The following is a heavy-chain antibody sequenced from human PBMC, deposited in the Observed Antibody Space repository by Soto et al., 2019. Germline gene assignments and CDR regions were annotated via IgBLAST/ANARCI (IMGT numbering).Heavy chain of an antibody. CDR3: ARGDLVGNPDY. V-gene: IGHV1-8*01. D-gene: IGHD1-26*01. J-gene: IGHJ4*02. CDR2: LSPNSGKS. CDR1: GYTFTRLD. Sequence: GASVKVSCKASGYTFTRLDINWVRQATGQGLEWMGWLSPNSGKSGYAKKFQGRVTMSVNTSISTAYMELSGLISGDTAVYYCARGDLVGNPDYWGQGTLVTVSS.